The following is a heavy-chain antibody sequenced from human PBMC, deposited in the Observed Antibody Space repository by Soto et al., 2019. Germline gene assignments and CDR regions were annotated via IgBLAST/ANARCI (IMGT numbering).Heavy chain of an antibody. CDR3: ARDGWSFDI. D-gene: IGHD2-2*03. V-gene: IGHV3-23*01. Sequence: PGGSLRLSCAASGFTFSSYSMSWVRQAPGKGLEWVSAISENGGDKYYVDSVKGRFTISRDNAKNSLYLQMNSLRAEDTAVYYCARDGWSFDIWGQGTMVTVSS. J-gene: IGHJ3*02. CDR2: ISENGGDK. CDR1: GFTFSSYS.